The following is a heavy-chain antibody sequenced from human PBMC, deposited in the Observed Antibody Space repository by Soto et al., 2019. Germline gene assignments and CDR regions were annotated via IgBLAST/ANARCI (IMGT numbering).Heavy chain of an antibody. Sequence: ASVKVSCKASGYTFTSYGVSWVRQAPGQGLEWMGWISGYNGNTLFALKLQGRVTMTTDTSTNTAYMELRSLRSDDTAVYYCARDKRYRSESGSFDYWGQGTLVTVSS. J-gene: IGHJ4*02. CDR1: GYTFTSYG. D-gene: IGHD5-12*01. CDR2: ISGYNGNT. CDR3: ARDKRYRSESGSFDY. V-gene: IGHV1-18*01.